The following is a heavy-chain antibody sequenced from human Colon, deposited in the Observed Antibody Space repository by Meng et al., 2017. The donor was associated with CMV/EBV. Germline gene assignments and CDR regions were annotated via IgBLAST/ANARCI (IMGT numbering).Heavy chain of an antibody. CDR2: ISSSGSTI. J-gene: IGHJ4*02. CDR1: GFTFSDYY. V-gene: IGHV3-11*01. CDR3: ARDSSLIPAAMGEDY. Sequence: GESLKISCAASGFTFSDYYMSWIRQAPGKGLEWVSYISSSGSTIYYADSVKGRFTISRDNAKNSLYLQMNSLRAEDTAVYYCARDSSLIPAAMGEDYWGQGTLVTVSS. D-gene: IGHD2-2*01.